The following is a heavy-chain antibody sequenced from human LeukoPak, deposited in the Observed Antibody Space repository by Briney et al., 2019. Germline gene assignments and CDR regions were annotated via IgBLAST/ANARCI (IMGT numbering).Heavy chain of an antibody. V-gene: IGHV3-74*01. CDR1: GFTFSSYW. J-gene: IGHJ4*02. D-gene: IGHD3-10*01. Sequence: GGSLRLSCAASGFTFSSYWMHWVRQAPGKGLVWVSRINSDGSITNYADSVKGRFAISRDNAKNSLYLQMHRLRDEDTAIYYCARGDGWFGELLNFDQWGQGTLVTVSS. CDR2: INSDGSIT. CDR3: ARGDGWFGELLNFDQ.